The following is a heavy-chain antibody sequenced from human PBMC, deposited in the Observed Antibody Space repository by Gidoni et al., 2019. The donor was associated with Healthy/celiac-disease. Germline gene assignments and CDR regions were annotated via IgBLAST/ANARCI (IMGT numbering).Heavy chain of an antibody. CDR1: GSSFTSYW. CDR3: ARRVYYDSSGYCYDY. Sequence: EVQLVQSGAEVNTPGQLLTISCKGSGSSFTSYWIGWVRQLPGKGLEWMGIIYPGDSDTRYSPSFQGKVTISADKSISTAYLQWSSLKASDTAVYYCARRVYYDSSGYCYDYWGQGTLVTVSS. D-gene: IGHD3-22*01. V-gene: IGHV5-51*01. J-gene: IGHJ4*02. CDR2: IYPGDSDT.